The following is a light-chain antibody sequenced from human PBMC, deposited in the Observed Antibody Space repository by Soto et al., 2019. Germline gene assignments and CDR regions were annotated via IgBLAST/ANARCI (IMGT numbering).Light chain of an antibody. J-gene: IGKJ2*01. V-gene: IGKV1-5*03. CDR3: QQYNNYS. Sequence: DIQMTQSPSTLSASVGDRVSITCRASQSLNSWLAWYQQKPGKAPKLLIYKTSTLESGVPSRFSGSGSGTDFTLTVSNLQPDDFATYFCQQYNNYSFGQGTKLEIK. CDR2: KTS. CDR1: QSLNSW.